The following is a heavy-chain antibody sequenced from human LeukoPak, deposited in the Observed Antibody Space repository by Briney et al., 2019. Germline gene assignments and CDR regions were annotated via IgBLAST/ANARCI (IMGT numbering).Heavy chain of an antibody. CDR1: GDSVSSGGYY. Sequence: SETLSLTCSVSGDSVSSGGYYWSWIRQPPGKGLEWIGYIYYTGSTKYNPSLKSRVTISVDMSKNQFSLKLSSVTAADTAVYYCARGLKVLDYWGQGTLVTVSS. D-gene: IGHD2-21*02. CDR2: IYYTGST. J-gene: IGHJ4*02. CDR3: ARGLKVLDY. V-gene: IGHV4-61*08.